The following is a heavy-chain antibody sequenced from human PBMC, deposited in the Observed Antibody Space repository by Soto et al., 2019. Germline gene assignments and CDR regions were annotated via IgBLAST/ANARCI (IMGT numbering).Heavy chain of an antibody. J-gene: IGHJ4*02. CDR1: GYTFTGYY. CDR3: APLSSGWYYFDY. Sequence: ASVKVSCKASGYTFTGYYMHWVRQAPGQGLEWMGWINPNSGGTNYAQKFQGRVTMTRDTSISTAYMELSRLRSDDTAVYYCAPLSSGWYYFDYWGQGTLVTVSS. V-gene: IGHV1-2*02. CDR2: INPNSGGT. D-gene: IGHD6-19*01.